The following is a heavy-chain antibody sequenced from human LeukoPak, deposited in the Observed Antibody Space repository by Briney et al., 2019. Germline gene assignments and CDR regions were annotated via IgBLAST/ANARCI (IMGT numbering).Heavy chain of an antibody. CDR1: GGSISSYY. CDR2: INHSGST. J-gene: IGHJ6*03. V-gene: IGHV4-34*01. CDR3: ARGRTGVVVVPAARYYMDV. Sequence: SETLSLTCTVSGGSISSYYWSWIRQPPGKGLEWIGEINHSGSTNYNPSLKSRVTISVDTSKNQFSLKLSSVTAADTAVYYCARGRTGVVVVPAARYYMDVWGKGTTVTVSS. D-gene: IGHD2-2*01.